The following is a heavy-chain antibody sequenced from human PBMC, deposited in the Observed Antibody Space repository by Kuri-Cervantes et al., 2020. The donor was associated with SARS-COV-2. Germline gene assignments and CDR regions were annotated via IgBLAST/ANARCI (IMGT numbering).Heavy chain of an antibody. D-gene: IGHD3-16*01. CDR2: INHSGST. J-gene: IGHJ5*02. Sequence: SETLSLTCAVYGGSFSGYYWSWIRQPPGKGLEWIGEINHSGSTNYNPSLKSRVTISVDTSKNQFSLKLSSVTVADTAVYYCARSLRGGVMSWFDPWGQGTLVTVSS. CDR1: GGSFSGYY. CDR3: ARSLRGGVMSWFDP. V-gene: IGHV4-34*01.